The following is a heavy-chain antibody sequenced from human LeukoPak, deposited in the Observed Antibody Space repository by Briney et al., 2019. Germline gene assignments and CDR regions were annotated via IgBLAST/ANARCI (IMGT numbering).Heavy chain of an antibody. CDR2: SNHSGST. CDR3: ARGGPLSDTAMVRPFDY. V-gene: IGHV4-34*01. J-gene: IGHJ4*02. D-gene: IGHD5-18*01. Sequence: PSETLSLTCAVYVGSFSGYYWSWIRQPPGKGLEWIGESNHSGSTNYNPSLKSRVTISVDTSKNQFSLKLSSVTAADTAVYYCARGGPLSDTAMVRPFDYWGQGTLVTISS. CDR1: VGSFSGYY.